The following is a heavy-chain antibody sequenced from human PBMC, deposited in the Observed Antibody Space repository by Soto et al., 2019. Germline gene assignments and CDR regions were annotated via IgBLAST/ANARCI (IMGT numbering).Heavy chain of an antibody. V-gene: IGHV3-15*01. CDR3: TTDRKDYDFWSGYYTGGFDY. CDR1: GFTCSNAW. D-gene: IGHD3-3*01. CDR2: IKSKTDGGTT. J-gene: IGHJ4*02. Sequence: PGGYLRLSCAASGFTCSNAWMSWVRQAPGKGLEWVGRIKSKTDGGTTDYAAPVKGRFTISRDDSKNTLYLQMNSLKTEDTAVYYCTTDRKDYDFWSGYYTGGFDYWGQGT.